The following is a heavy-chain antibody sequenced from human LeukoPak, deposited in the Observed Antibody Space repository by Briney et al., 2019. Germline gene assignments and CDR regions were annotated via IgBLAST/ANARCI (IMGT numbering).Heavy chain of an antibody. CDR2: IDNSGTGT. V-gene: IGHV3-23*01. CDR3: AKDSPVMTR. CDR1: GFTFSSKG. Sequence: GGSLGLSCAASGFTFSSKGMSWVRQAPGKGLAWVSAIDNSGTGTYYADSVTGRFTISRDNSKNTLYLQMDSLRAEDTAIYYCAKDSPVMTRWGQGTLVTVSS. D-gene: IGHD2-2*01. J-gene: IGHJ4*02.